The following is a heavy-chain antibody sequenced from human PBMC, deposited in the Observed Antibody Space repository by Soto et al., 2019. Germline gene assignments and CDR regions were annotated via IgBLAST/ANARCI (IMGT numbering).Heavy chain of an antibody. Sequence: SETLSLTCAVYGGSFSGYYWGWIRQPPGKGLEWIGEINHSGSTNYNPSLKSRVTISVDTSKNQFSLKLSSVTAADTAVYYCARVVVEDDFWSGYPNWFDPWGQGTLVTVSS. CDR2: INHSGST. V-gene: IGHV4-34*01. CDR1: GGSFSGYY. D-gene: IGHD3-3*01. J-gene: IGHJ5*02. CDR3: ARVVVEDDFWSGYPNWFDP.